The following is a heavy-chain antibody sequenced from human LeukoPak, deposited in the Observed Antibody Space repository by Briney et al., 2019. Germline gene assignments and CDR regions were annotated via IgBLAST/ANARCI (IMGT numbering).Heavy chain of an antibody. Sequence: GGSLRLSCAASGFTFSSYWMSWVRQAPGKGLEWAANIKQDGSEKYYVDSVKGRFTISRDNAKNSLYLQMDSLRAEDTAVYYCARDRGAIIAAAGALDYWGQGTLVTVSS. CDR3: ARDRGAIIAAAGALDY. J-gene: IGHJ4*02. CDR2: IKQDGSEK. D-gene: IGHD6-13*01. V-gene: IGHV3-7*01. CDR1: GFTFSSYW.